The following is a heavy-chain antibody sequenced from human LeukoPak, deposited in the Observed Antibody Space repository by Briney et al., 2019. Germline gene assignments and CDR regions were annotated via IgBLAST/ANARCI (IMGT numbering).Heavy chain of an antibody. CDR2: TYYRSKWYN. J-gene: IGHJ4*02. Sequence: SQILSLTCAISGDSVSSMNGAWNWIRQSPSRGLEWLGRTYYRSKWYNDYAVSVQGRITINPDTSKNQFSLQLNSVTPEDTAVYYCARDVRSSGWYTFDFWGQGTLVTVSS. CDR3: ARDVRSSGWYTFDF. V-gene: IGHV6-1*01. CDR1: GDSVSSMNGA. D-gene: IGHD6-19*01.